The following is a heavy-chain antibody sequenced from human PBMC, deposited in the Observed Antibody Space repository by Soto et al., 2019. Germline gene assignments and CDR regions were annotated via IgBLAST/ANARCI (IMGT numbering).Heavy chain of an antibody. CDR2: ISSSSSTI. Sequence: EVQLVESGGGLVQPGGSLRLSCAASGFTFSSYSMNWVRQAPGKGLEWVSYISSSSSTIYYADSVKGRFTISRDNAKNSLYLRMNSLRDEDTAVYYCARGLELVRYYYYGMDVWGQGTTVTVSS. J-gene: IGHJ6*02. D-gene: IGHD6-6*01. CDR3: ARGLELVRYYYYGMDV. CDR1: GFTFSSYS. V-gene: IGHV3-48*02.